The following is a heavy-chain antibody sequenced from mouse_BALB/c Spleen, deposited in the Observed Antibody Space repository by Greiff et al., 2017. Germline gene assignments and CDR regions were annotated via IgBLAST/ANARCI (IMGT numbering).Heavy chain of an antibody. CDR1: GFTFSNYW. D-gene: IGHD2-1*01. J-gene: IGHJ3*01. CDR3: TRNGNYGAWFAY. CDR2: IRLKSNNYAT. Sequence: EVMLVESGGGLVQPGGSMKLSCVASGFTFSNYWMNWVRQSPEKGLEWVAEIRLKSNNYATHYAESVKGRFTISRDDSKSSVYLQMNNLRAEDTGIYYCTRNGNYGAWFAYWGQGTLVTVSA. V-gene: IGHV6-6*02.